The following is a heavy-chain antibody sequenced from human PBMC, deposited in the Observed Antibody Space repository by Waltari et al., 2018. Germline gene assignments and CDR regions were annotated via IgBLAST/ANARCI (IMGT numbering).Heavy chain of an antibody. J-gene: IGHJ4*02. V-gene: IGHV3-30*01. CDR2: ISYDGSNK. D-gene: IGHD3-3*01. Sequence: QVQLLESGGGVVQPGRSLRLSCAASGFTFSSYAIHWVRQAPGKGLEWVAVISYDGSNKYYADSVKGRFTISRDNSKNTLYLQMNSLRAEDTAVYYCASGILRFLEWDYWGQGTLVTVSS. CDR3: ASGILRFLEWDY. CDR1: GFTFSSYA.